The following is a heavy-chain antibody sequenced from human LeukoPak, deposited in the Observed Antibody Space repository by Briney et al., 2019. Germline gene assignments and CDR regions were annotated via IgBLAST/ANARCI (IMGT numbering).Heavy chain of an antibody. V-gene: IGHV3-48*01. CDR3: ARERSADL. J-gene: IGHJ5*02. Sequence: GGSLRLSCAASGFTFSSYSMNWVRQAPGKGLKWVSYISSSSSTIYYADSVKGRFTISRDNAKNSLYLQMNSLRAEDTAVYYCARERSADLWGQGTLVTVSS. CDR1: GFTFSSYS. CDR2: ISSSSSTI. D-gene: IGHD3-3*01.